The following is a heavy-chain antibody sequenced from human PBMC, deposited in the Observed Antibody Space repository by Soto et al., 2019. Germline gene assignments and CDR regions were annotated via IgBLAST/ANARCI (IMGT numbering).Heavy chain of an antibody. CDR1: GFSLSTSGMC. CDR3: ARIWSGPYCSGGSCYYYYYGMDV. CDR2: IDWDDDK. D-gene: IGHD2-15*01. Sequence: SGPTLVNPTQTLTLTCTFSGFSLSTSGMCVSWIRQPPGKALEWLALIDWDDDKYYSTSLKTRLTISKDTSKNQVVLTMTSMDPVDTATYYCARIWSGPYCSGGSCYYYYYGMDVWGQGTTVTVSS. V-gene: IGHV2-70*01. J-gene: IGHJ6*02.